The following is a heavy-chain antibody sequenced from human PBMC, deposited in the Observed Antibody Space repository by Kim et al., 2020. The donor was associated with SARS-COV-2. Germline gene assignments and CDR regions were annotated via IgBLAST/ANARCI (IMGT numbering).Heavy chain of an antibody. CDR3: TTVLGTVMITFGGVIDRLDDY. CDR1: GFTFSNAW. J-gene: IGHJ4*02. D-gene: IGHD3-16*02. CDR2: IKSKTDGGTT. Sequence: GGSLRLSCAASGFTFSNAWMSWVRQAPGKGLEWVGRIKSKTDGGTTDYAAPVKGRFTISREDSKNTLYLQMNSLKTEDTAVYYCTTVLGTVMITFGGVIDRLDDYWGQGTLVTVSS. V-gene: IGHV3-15*01.